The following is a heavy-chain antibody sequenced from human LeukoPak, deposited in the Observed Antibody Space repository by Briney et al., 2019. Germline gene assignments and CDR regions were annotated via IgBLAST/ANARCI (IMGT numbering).Heavy chain of an antibody. CDR1: AYTFTGYY. CDR2: INPNSGGT. Sequence: ASVKVSCKASAYTFTGYYVHWVRQAPGQGLEWMGRINPNSGGTNYAQKFQGRVTMTSDTSINTAYMELSSLGSDDTAVYYCARINGVYYYYMDVWGKGTTVTVSS. V-gene: IGHV1-2*06. J-gene: IGHJ6*03. CDR3: ARINGVYYYYMDV. D-gene: IGHD2-8*01.